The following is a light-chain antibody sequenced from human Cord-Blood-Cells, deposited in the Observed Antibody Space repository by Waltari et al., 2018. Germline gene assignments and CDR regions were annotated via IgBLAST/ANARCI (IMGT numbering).Light chain of an antibody. V-gene: IGKV1-5*01. Sequence: DIQMTQSPSTLSASVGDRVTIPCRASQSISSWLAWYQQKPGKAPKLLIYDASSLESGVPSRFSGSGSGTEFTLTISSLQPDDLATYYCQQYNSYSPGYTFGQGTKLEIK. CDR2: DAS. CDR1: QSISSW. CDR3: QQYNSYSPGYT. J-gene: IGKJ2*01.